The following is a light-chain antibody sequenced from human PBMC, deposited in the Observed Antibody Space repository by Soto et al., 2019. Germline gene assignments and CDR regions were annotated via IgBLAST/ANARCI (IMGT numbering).Light chain of an antibody. CDR1: QSVSSY. CDR3: QQRSNWPPIT. CDR2: DAS. V-gene: IGKV3-11*01. J-gene: IGKJ5*01. Sequence: EIVFTQSPATLSLSPGERATLSCRASQSVSSYLAWYQQKPGQAPRLLIYDASNRATGIPARFSGSGSGTDFTLTINSLEPEDFAVYDCQQRSNWPPITFGQGTRLEIK.